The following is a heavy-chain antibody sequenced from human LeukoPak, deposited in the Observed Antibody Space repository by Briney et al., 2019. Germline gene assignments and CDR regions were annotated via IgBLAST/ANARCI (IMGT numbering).Heavy chain of an antibody. V-gene: IGHV3-11*04. Sequence: GGSLRLSCAASGFTFSDYYMSWIRQAPGKGLEWVSYISSSGSTIYYADSVKGRFTISRDNAKNSLYLQMNSLRAEDTAVYYCASRGDSSSWYTAYSMDVWGKGTTVTVSS. J-gene: IGHJ6*04. D-gene: IGHD6-13*01. CDR2: ISSSGSTI. CDR1: GFTFSDYY. CDR3: ASRGDSSSWYTAYSMDV.